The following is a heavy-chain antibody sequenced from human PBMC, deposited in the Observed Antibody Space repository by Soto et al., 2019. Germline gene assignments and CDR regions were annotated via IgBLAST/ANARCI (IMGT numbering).Heavy chain of an antibody. Sequence: QVQLVESGGDVVQPGRSLRLSCAASGFTFSFYAMHWVSQAPGKGLEWVAVISYNGRNKHYVNSVKGRFTISRDNSQDTLYRQMDSLRPDDTAVYYCARQAKIGDRSQFYFDSWGQGTLVTVSS. V-gene: IGHV3-30*04. D-gene: IGHD3-16*01. CDR1: GFTFSFYA. CDR2: ISYNGRNK. CDR3: ARQAKIGDRSQFYFDS. J-gene: IGHJ4*02.